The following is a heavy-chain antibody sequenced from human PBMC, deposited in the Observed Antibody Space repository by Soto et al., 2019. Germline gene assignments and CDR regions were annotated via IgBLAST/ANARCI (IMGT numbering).Heavy chain of an antibody. CDR3: ARIRAVAGYYYGMDV. J-gene: IGHJ6*02. Sequence: SGPTLVNPTQTLTLTCTFSGFSLSTSGMCVSWIRQPPGKALEWLALIDWDDDKYYSTSLKTRLTISKDTSKNQVVLKMTNMDPVDTATYYCARIRAVAGYYYGMDVWGQGTTVTVSS. CDR1: GFSLSTSGMC. CDR2: IDWDDDK. V-gene: IGHV2-70*01. D-gene: IGHD6-19*01.